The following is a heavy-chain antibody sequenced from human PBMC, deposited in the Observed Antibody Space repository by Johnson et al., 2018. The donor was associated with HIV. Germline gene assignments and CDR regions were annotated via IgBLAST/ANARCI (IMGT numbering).Heavy chain of an antibody. V-gene: IGHV3-13*01. CDR2: IFPGGDT. J-gene: IGHJ3*02. CDR3: AREAQTHAFDI. CDR1: GFIVSDHH. D-gene: IGHD4-23*01. Sequence: MQLVESGGGLVQPGGSLRLSCAASGFIVSDHHMHWVRQPTGKRLEWVSVIFPGGDTSYADSVKGRFTISRDNSKNTLYLQMNSLRAGDTAVYYCAREAQTHAFDIWGQGTMVTVSS.